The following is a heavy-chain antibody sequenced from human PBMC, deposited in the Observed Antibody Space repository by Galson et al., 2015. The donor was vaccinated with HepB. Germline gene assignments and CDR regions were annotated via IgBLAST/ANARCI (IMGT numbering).Heavy chain of an antibody. CDR2: IYHSGST. Sequence: SETLSLTCAVSGGSISSSNWWSWVRQPPGKGLEWIGEIYHSGSTNYNPSLKSRVTISVDKSKNQFSLKLSSVTAADTAVYYCATVGGNLVVGVNDAFDIWGQGTMVTVSS. CDR3: ATVGGNLVVGVNDAFDI. D-gene: IGHD1-26*01. V-gene: IGHV4-4*02. J-gene: IGHJ3*02. CDR1: GGSISSSNW.